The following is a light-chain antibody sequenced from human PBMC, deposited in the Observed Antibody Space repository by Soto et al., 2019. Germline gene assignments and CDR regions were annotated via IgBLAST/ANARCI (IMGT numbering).Light chain of an antibody. Sequence: QLVLTQPPSASGTPGQWVTISCSGSSSNIGSNTVNWYQQLPGAAPKLLIYSHNQRPSGVPDRFSGSKSGTSASLAISGLQSEDEAAYYCAAWDDRLKGRVFGGGTKLTVL. V-gene: IGLV1-44*01. CDR3: AAWDDRLKGRV. CDR2: SHN. CDR1: SSNIGSNT. J-gene: IGLJ2*01.